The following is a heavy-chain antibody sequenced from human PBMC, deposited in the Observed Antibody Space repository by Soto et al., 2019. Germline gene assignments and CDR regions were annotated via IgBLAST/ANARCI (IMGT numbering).Heavy chain of an antibody. CDR2: IYYSGST. J-gene: IGHJ4*02. D-gene: IGHD5-12*01. V-gene: IGHV4-39*01. CDR1: GGPISSSSYY. CDR3: ASLARHFDC. Sequence: QLQLQESGPGLVKPSETLSLTCTVSGGPISSSSYYWGWIRQPPGKGLEWIGSIYYSGSTYYNPSLKSRVTICVDTSRIQFSLKLSYVTAVDTAVYYCASLARHFDCWGQGTLVSVSS.